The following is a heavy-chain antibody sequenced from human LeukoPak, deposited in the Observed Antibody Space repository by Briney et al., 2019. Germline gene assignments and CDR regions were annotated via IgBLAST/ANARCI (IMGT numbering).Heavy chain of an antibody. CDR1: GGSISSSNW. V-gene: IGHV4-4*02. D-gene: IGHD6-19*01. Sequence: PSETLSLTCAVSGGSISSSNWWSWVRQPPGKGLEWIGYIYHSGSTYYNPSLKSRVTISVDRSKNQFSLKLSSVTAADTAVYYCARGPGIRQWLVRGDYFDYWGQGTLVTVSS. CDR3: ARGPGIRQWLVRGDYFDY. CDR2: IYHSGST. J-gene: IGHJ4*02.